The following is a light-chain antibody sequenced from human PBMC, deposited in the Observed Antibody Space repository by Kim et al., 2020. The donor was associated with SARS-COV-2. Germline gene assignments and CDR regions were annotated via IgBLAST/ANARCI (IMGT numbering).Light chain of an antibody. CDR3: HQYDNWPPYT. CDR1: QSVSSN. V-gene: IGKV3-15*01. CDR2: GAS. J-gene: IGKJ2*01. Sequence: VSPGERATLSCRASQSVSSNLAWYQQKHGQAPRLLIYGASTRATGVPARFSGSGSGTEFTLTISSLQSEDFAVYFCHQYDNWPPYTFGQGTKLEIK.